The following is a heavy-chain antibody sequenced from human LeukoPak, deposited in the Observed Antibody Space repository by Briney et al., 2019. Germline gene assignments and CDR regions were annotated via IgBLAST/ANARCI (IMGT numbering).Heavy chain of an antibody. D-gene: IGHD3-22*01. V-gene: IGHV4-39*07. CDR2: VYYSGST. Sequence: SETLSLTCTVSGGSISSNSYYWGWIRQPPGKGLEWIGSVYYSGSTYYKPSLKSRVTISVDTSKNQFSLKLSSVTAADTAVYYCARCYYDSSGYYYRYAFDIWGQGTMVTVSS. CDR1: GGSISSNSYY. CDR3: ARCYYDSSGYYYRYAFDI. J-gene: IGHJ3*02.